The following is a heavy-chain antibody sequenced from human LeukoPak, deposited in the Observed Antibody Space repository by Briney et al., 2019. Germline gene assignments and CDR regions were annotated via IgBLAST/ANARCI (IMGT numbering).Heavy chain of an antibody. D-gene: IGHD4-23*01. CDR3: ARGGNRSMDPDDAFDI. J-gene: IGHJ3*02. CDR1: GGTFSSYA. CDR2: IIPIFGTA. Sequence: SVKVSCKASGGTFSSYAISWVRQAPGQGLEWMRGIIPIFGTANYAQKFQGRVTITADKSTSTAYMELSSLRSEDTAVYYCARGGNRSMDPDDAFDIWGQGTMVTVSS. V-gene: IGHV1-69*06.